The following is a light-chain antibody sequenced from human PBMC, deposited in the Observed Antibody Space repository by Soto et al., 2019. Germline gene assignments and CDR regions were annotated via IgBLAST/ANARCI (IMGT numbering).Light chain of an antibody. Sequence: EIVLTQSPVTLSLSPGERATLSCRASQNVFSSLAWYQQKPGQAPRLLIYDTSTRATAIPARFRGSGSGTDFTLTISSLEPEDFAVYYCHQRGNWPLTFGGGTKVEIK. CDR3: HQRGNWPLT. CDR1: QNVFSS. V-gene: IGKV3-11*01. J-gene: IGKJ4*01. CDR2: DTS.